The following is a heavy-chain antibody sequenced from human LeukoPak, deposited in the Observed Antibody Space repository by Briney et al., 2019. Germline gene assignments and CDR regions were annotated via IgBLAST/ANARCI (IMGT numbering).Heavy chain of an antibody. D-gene: IGHD1-7*01. CDR1: GFTFTNYW. CDR2: IKQDESEK. CDR3: AKRRGLELLYYYYMDV. V-gene: IGHV3-7*03. J-gene: IGHJ6*03. Sequence: GGSLRLSCAASGFTFTNYWMRWVRQAPGKGLEWVANIKQDESEKHYVDSVKGRFTISRDNAKNSLYLQMDSLRAEDTAVYYCAKRRGLELLYYYYMDVWGKGTTVTVSS.